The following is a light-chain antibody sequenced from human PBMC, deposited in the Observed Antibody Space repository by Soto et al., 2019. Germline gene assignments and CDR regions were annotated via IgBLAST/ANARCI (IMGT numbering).Light chain of an antibody. V-gene: IGKV3-20*01. CDR1: QSVRSSY. CDR3: QLYGSSPVT. Sequence: ELVLTQSPGTLSLSPGERATLSCRASQSVRSSYLAWYQQKPGQAPRLHIYGAYSRATGIPDRFSGSGSGTDLTLTNSREEPEDSAVYYFQLYGSSPVTFGQGTMVEIK. J-gene: IGKJ1*01. CDR2: GAY.